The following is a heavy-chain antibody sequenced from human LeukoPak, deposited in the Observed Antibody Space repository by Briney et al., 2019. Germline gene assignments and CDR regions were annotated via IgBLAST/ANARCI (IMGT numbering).Heavy chain of an antibody. Sequence: PSETLSLTCAVSGYSISSGYYWGWIRQPPGKGLEWIGSIYHSGSTYYNPSLKSRVTISVDTSKNQFSLKLSSVTAADTAVYYCARDGDIVVVPAANLHWFDPWGQGTLVTVSS. V-gene: IGHV4-38-2*02. CDR1: GYSISSGYY. J-gene: IGHJ5*02. CDR3: ARDGDIVVVPAANLHWFDP. CDR2: IYHSGST. D-gene: IGHD2-2*01.